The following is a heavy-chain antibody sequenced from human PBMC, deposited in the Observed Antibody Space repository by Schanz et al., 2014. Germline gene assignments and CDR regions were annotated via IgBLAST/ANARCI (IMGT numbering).Heavy chain of an antibody. CDR1: GYNITSND. J-gene: IGHJ4*02. V-gene: IGHV1-8*01. Sequence: QVHLVQSGAEVKKPGASVKVSCKASGYNITSNDVTWVRQATGQGLEWMGWMNPNSGNTGYAQKFQGWVTMTRDTSISTAYMELSRLKSDDTAVYYCARAFGGYDPAGALDYWGQGTLVTVSS. CDR3: ARAFGGYDPAGALDY. CDR2: MNPNSGNT. D-gene: IGHD5-12*01.